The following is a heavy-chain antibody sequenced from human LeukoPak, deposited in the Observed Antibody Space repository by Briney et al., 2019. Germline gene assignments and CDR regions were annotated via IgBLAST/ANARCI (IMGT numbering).Heavy chain of an antibody. D-gene: IGHD6-13*01. CDR2: INHSGST. CDR3: ARVGTIAADPGAFGHNFDY. V-gene: IGHV4-34*01. CDR1: GGSFSGYY. Sequence: KPSETLSLTCAVYGGSFSGYYWSWIRQPPGKGLEWIGEINHSGSTNYNPSLKSRVTISVDTSKNQFSLKLSSVTAADTAVYYCARVGTIAADPGAFGHNFDYWGQGTLVTVSS. J-gene: IGHJ4*02.